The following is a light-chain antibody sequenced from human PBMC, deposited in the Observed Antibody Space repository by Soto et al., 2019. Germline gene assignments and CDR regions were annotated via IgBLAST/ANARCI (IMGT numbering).Light chain of an antibody. V-gene: IGLV2-8*01. Sequence: QSVLTQPPSASGSPGQSVTISCTGTSSDVGAYSYVSWYQQHPGKAPKLVIYEVTKRPSGVPDRFSGSKSGNTASLTVSGLQAEDEADYYCSSHAGSINLVFGGGTKLTVL. CDR3: SSHAGSINLV. CDR1: SSDVGAYSY. CDR2: EVT. J-gene: IGLJ2*01.